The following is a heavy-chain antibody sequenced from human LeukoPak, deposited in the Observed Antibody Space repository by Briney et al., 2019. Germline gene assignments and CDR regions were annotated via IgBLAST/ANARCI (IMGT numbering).Heavy chain of an antibody. CDR3: ARLPLRSIAVGYYGMDV. J-gene: IGHJ6*02. CDR1: GGTFSSYA. CDR2: IIPIFGTA. Sequence: SVTVSSKASGGTFSSYAISWVRQAPGQGLEWMGGIIPIFGTANYAQKFQGRVTITADESTSTAYMELSSLRSEDTAVYYCARLPLRSIAVGYYGMDVWGQGTTVTVSS. D-gene: IGHD6-6*01. V-gene: IGHV1-69*13.